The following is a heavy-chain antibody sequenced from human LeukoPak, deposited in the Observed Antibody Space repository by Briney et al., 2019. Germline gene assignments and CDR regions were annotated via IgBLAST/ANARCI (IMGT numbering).Heavy chain of an antibody. CDR2: IYYSGST. J-gene: IGHJ4*02. CDR1: GGSISSSSYY. V-gene: IGHV4-39*01. D-gene: IGHD6-19*01. Sequence: SETLSLTCTVSGGSISSSSYYWGWIRQPPGKGLEWIGSIYYSGSTYYNPSLKSRVTISVDTSKNQFSLKLSSVTAADTAVYYCASRAVAGPRATNYWGQGNLVTVSS. CDR3: ASRAVAGPRATNY.